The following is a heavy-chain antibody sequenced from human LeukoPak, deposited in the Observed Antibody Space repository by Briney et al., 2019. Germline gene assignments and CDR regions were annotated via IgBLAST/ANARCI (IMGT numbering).Heavy chain of an antibody. D-gene: IGHD3-3*01. CDR2: IRYDGSNK. CDR1: GFTFSSYG. J-gene: IGHJ3*02. Sequence: QAGGSLRLSCAASGFTFSSYGMHWVRQAPGKGLEWVAFIRYDGSNKYYADSVKGRFTISRDNAKNSLYLQMNSLRAEDTAVYYCASSPLRYYDFWTSAFDIWGQGTMVTVSS. V-gene: IGHV3-30*02. CDR3: ASSPLRYYDFWTSAFDI.